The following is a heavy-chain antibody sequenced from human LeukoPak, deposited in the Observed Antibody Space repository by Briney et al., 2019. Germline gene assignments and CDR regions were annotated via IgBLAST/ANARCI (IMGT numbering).Heavy chain of an antibody. D-gene: IGHD3-22*01. J-gene: IGHJ4*02. CDR3: ARQPAGYYGKTGYYPYYFDY. CDR2: IFYTGST. V-gene: IGHV4-59*08. CDR1: GGSISSYY. Sequence: SETLSLTCTVSGGSISSYYWSWVRQPPGKGLEWIGYIFYTGSTKYGPSLNSRVTISLDTSKNQFSLKLSSVTAADTAVYYCARQPAGYYGKTGYYPYYFDYWGQGTLVTVSS.